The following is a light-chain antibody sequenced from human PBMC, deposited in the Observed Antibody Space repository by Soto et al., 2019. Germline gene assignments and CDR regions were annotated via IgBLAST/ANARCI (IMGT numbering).Light chain of an antibody. CDR3: QQRSDWPPIT. CDR1: QSVSSTY. CDR2: DAS. V-gene: IGKV3D-20*02. J-gene: IGKJ5*01. Sequence: ELVLAQSPGTLSLSPGERATLSCRASQSVSSTYLGWYQQKPGQAPRLLIYDASIRATGIPARFSGSGSGTDFTLTISSLEPEDFAVYFCQQRSDWPPITFGQGTRLEI.